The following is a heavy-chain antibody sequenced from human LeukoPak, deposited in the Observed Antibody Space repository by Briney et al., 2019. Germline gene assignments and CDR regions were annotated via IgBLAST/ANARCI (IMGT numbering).Heavy chain of an antibody. J-gene: IGHJ5*02. V-gene: IGHV3-23*01. CDR1: GFTFSSYA. CDR2: ISGRDSST. Sequence: GGSLRLSCAASGFTFSSYAMSWVRQAPGKGLEWVSGISGRDSSTYYADSVKGRFTISRDNSKNTLYLQMNSLRAEDTAVYYCARGEGTYDFWSGYYRDNWFDPWGQGTLVTVSS. CDR3: ARGEGTYDFWSGYYRDNWFDP. D-gene: IGHD3-3*01.